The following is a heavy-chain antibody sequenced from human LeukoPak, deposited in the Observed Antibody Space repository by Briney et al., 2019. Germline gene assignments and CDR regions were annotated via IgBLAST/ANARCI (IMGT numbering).Heavy chain of an antibody. V-gene: IGHV3-23*01. CDR3: ANVLRYGGPENAFDI. J-gene: IGHJ3*02. CDR1: GVTFSSYA. Sequence: PGGSLRLSCAASGVTFSSYAMSWVRQAPGKGLEWVSAISGSGGSTYYADSVKGRFTISRDNSKNTLYLQMNSLRAEDTAVYYCANVLRYGGPENAFDIWGQGTMVTVSS. D-gene: IGHD3-9*01. CDR2: ISGSGGST.